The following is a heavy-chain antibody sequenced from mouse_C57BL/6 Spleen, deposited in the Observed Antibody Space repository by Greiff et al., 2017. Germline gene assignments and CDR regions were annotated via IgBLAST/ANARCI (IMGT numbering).Heavy chain of an antibody. Sequence: EVKVEESGGGLVQPGGSMKLSCAASGFTFSDAWMDWVRQSPEKGLEWVAEIRNKANNHATYYAVSVKGRFTISRDDSKSSVYLQMNSLRAEDTGIYYCTESDGYYWYFDVWGTGTTVTVSS. CDR2: IRNKANNHAT. D-gene: IGHD2-3*01. CDR1: GFTFSDAW. V-gene: IGHV6-6*01. CDR3: TESDGYYWYFDV. J-gene: IGHJ1*03.